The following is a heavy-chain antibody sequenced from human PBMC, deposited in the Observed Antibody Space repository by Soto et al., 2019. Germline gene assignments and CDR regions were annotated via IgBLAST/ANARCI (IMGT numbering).Heavy chain of an antibody. Sequence: PSETLSLTCSVSGGALNSGNYYWSWIRQFPGKGLEWIGHIYVTGAVDYNPSLRDRITISQDTSERQFSLNLRLVTAADTAVYYCARLRIATNNYKWFDPWGQGTLVTVSS. D-gene: IGHD2-21*01. CDR1: GGALNSGNYY. CDR2: IYVTGAV. CDR3: ARLRIATNNYKWFDP. J-gene: IGHJ5*02. V-gene: IGHV4-31*03.